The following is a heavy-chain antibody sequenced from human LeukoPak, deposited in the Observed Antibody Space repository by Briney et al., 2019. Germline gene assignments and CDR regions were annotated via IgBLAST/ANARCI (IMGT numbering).Heavy chain of an antibody. CDR2: ISSNGGST. V-gene: IGHV3-64*01. Sequence: GGSLRLSCAASGFTFSSYAMHWVRQAPGKGLEYVSAISSNGGSTYYANSVKGRFTISRDNSKNTLYLQMGGLRAEDMAVYYCARDRFSAVAGTPVYWGQGTLVTVSS. CDR1: GFTFSSYA. J-gene: IGHJ4*02. D-gene: IGHD6-19*01. CDR3: ARDRFSAVAGTPVY.